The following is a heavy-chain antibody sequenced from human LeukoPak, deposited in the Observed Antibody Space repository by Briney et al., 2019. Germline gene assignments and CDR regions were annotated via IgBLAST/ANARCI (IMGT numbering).Heavy chain of an antibody. CDR3: ARDLTDESYFDWRTYRNWYFDL. V-gene: IGHV4-4*02. D-gene: IGHD3-22*01. CDR2: VCHTGNT. Sequence: SGTLSLTCAVSGDSISSSSWWSWVRQPPGKGLEWIGEVCHTGNTNYNPSFKSRVTISVDKSKNQFSLKMTSVTAADTAVYYCARDLTDESYFDWRTYRNWYFDLWGCGTRVAVSS. J-gene: IGHJ2*01. CDR1: GDSISSSSW.